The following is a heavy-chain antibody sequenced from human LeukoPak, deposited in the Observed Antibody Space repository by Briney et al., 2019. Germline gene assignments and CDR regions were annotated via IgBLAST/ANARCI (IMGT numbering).Heavy chain of an antibody. Sequence: SETLSLTCTVSGGSISSGGYYWSWIRQHPGKGLEWIGYIYYSGSTYYNPSLKSRVTISVDTSKNQFSLKLSSVTAADTAVYYCARLAHDSSGYYHETGDYWGQGTLVTVSS. J-gene: IGHJ4*02. V-gene: IGHV4-31*03. D-gene: IGHD3-22*01. CDR1: GGSISSGGYY. CDR2: IYYSGST. CDR3: ARLAHDSSGYYHETGDY.